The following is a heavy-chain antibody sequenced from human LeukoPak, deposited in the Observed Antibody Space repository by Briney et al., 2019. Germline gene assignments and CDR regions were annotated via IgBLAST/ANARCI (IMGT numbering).Heavy chain of an antibody. J-gene: IGHJ3*02. CDR2: INRDGSST. V-gene: IGHV3-74*01. Sequence: PGGSLRLSCAASGFTFSTYWMHWVRQAPGKGLVWVSRINRDGSSTSYADSVKGRFTISRDNAKNTLYLQMNSLRAEDTAVYYCPRDRETYYDILTGYYTLGDAFDIWGQGTMVTVSS. CDR3: PRDRETYYDILTGYYTLGDAFDI. D-gene: IGHD3-9*01. CDR1: GFTFSTYW.